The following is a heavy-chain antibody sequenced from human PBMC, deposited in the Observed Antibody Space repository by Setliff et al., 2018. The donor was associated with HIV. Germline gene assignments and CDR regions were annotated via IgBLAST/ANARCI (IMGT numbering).Heavy chain of an antibody. Sequence: SSETLSLTCTVSGGSISSSSHYWGWIRQPPGKGLEWIGIIYYSGSTYYHPSLKSRLTISIDTSKNQFSLKLSSVTAADTAVYYCARRITIYGVVIADPGAFDIWGQGTMVTVSS. J-gene: IGHJ3*02. CDR2: IYYSGST. D-gene: IGHD3-3*01. CDR1: GGSISSSSHY. CDR3: ARRITIYGVVIADPGAFDI. V-gene: IGHV4-39*01.